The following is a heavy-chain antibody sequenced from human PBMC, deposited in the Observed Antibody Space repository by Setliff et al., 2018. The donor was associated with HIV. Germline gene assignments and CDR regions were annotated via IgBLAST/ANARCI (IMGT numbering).Heavy chain of an antibody. D-gene: IGHD3-22*01. CDR3: ARDYYDSSGYIFFPGLPDY. CDR2: IVPLLGVP. J-gene: IGHJ4*02. CDR1: GGTFSYYT. V-gene: IGHV1-69*04. Sequence: GASVKVSCKASGGTFSYYTFTWVRQAPGQGLEWLGRIVPLLGVPDCAQKFQGRVTFTADRSTSTAYMELSSLRSEDTAVYYCARDYYDSSGYIFFPGLPDYWGQGTLVTVSS.